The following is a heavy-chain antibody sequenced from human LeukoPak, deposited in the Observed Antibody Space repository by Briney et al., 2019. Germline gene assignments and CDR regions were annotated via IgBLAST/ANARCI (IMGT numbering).Heavy chain of an antibody. J-gene: IGHJ6*03. CDR1: GYSFTSYW. Sequence: GESLKISCKGSGYSFTSYWIGWVRQMPGKGLEWMGIIYPGDSDTRYSPSFQGQVTISADKSISTAYLQWSSLRASDTAMYYCARHVSIRFLEWLNPYYYYYMGVWGKGTTVTVSS. D-gene: IGHD3-3*01. V-gene: IGHV5-51*01. CDR3: ARHVSIRFLEWLNPYYYYYMGV. CDR2: IYPGDSDT.